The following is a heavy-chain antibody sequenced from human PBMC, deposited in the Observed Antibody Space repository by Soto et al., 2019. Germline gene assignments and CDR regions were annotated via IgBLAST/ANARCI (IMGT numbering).Heavy chain of an antibody. CDR2: IYHSGST. CDR1: GYSISSGYY. V-gene: IGHV4-38-2*01. D-gene: IGHD3-10*01. Sequence: TSETLSLTCAVSGYSISSGYYWGWIRQPPGKGLEWIGSIYHSGSTYYNPSLKSRVTISVDTSKNQFSLKLSSVTAADTAVYYCASFPGFGELWNWFDPWGQGTLVTVSS. CDR3: ASFPGFGELWNWFDP. J-gene: IGHJ5*02.